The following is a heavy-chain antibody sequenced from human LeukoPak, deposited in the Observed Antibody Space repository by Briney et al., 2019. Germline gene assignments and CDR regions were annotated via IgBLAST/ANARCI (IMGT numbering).Heavy chain of an antibody. CDR2: IYGSGGST. D-gene: IGHD6-13*01. J-gene: IGHJ3*01. Sequence: GGSPRLSCAASGFTFSSYAMSWVRQAAGKGLEWVSAIYGSGGSTYYADSVKGRFTISRDNSKNTLYLQMNSLRADDTAVYYCAKDIEPISSSWDATDVWGQGTMVTVSS. CDR1: GFTFSSYA. CDR3: AKDIEPISSSWDATDV. V-gene: IGHV3-23*01.